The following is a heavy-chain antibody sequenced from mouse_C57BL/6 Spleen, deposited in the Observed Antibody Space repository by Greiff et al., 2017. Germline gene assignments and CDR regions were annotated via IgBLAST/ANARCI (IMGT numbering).Heavy chain of an antibody. CDR3: ARGGDLIYLRYFDV. CDR1: GYTFTSYW. D-gene: IGHD2-3*01. V-gene: IGHV1-69*01. J-gene: IGHJ1*03. Sequence: QVQLQQPGAELVMPGASVKLSCKASGYTFTSYWMHWVKQRPGQGLEWIGEIDPSDSYTTYNQKFKGKSTLTVAKSSSTAYMQLSSLTSEDSAVDYCARGGDLIYLRYFDVWGTGTTVTVSS. CDR2: IDPSDSYT.